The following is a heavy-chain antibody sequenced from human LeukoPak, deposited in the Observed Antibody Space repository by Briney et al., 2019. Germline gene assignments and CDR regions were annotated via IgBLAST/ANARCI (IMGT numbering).Heavy chain of an antibody. V-gene: IGHV3-21*01. J-gene: IGHJ4*02. CDR1: GFTFSSYS. Sequence: GGSLRLSCAASGFTFSSYSMNWVRQAPGKGLEWVSSISSSSSYIYYADSVKGRFTISRDNAKNSLYLQMNSLRAEDTAVYHCARDPHYDILTGYYLGGYFDYWGQGTLVTVSS. CDR2: ISSSSSYI. CDR3: ARDPHYDILTGYYLGGYFDY. D-gene: IGHD3-9*01.